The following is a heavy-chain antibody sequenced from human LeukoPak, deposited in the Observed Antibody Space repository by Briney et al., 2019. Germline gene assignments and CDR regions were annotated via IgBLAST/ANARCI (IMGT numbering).Heavy chain of an antibody. CDR3: ARAQYYSDNTGYYYLHY. V-gene: IGHV3-11*04. D-gene: IGHD3-22*01. CDR2: ISSSGSTI. Sequence: GGSLKLSCAASGFTFSDYYMSWLRQAPGKGLEWVSYISSSGSTIYYADSVQGRFTISRDNAKNSLYLQTNSLRVEETAVYYCARAQYYSDNTGYYYLHYWGQGTLVTVSS. J-gene: IGHJ4*02. CDR1: GFTFSDYY.